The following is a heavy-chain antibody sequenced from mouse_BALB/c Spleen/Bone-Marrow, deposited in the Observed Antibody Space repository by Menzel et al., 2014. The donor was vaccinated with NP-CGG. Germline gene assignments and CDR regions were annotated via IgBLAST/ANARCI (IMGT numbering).Heavy chain of an antibody. D-gene: IGHD2-1*01. CDR2: IRLKSNNYAT. CDR3: TRGIYYGNFYAMDY. J-gene: IGHJ4*01. CDR1: GFTFXNYW. Sequence: EVQLQESGGGLVQPGGSMKLSCVASGFTFXNYWMNWVRQSPEKGLEWVAEIRLKSNNYATHYAESVKGRFTISRDDSKSSVYLQMNNLRAEDTGIYYCTRGIYYGNFYAMDYWGQGTSVTVSS. V-gene: IGHV6-6*02.